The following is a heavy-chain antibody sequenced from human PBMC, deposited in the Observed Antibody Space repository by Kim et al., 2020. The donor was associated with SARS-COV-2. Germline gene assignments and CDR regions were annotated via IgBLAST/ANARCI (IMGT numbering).Heavy chain of an antibody. V-gene: IGHV4-59*01. CDR2: IYYSGST. CDR3: SRFIAVAGTRLYYFDY. D-gene: IGHD6-19*01. Sequence: SETLSLTCTVSGGSISSYYWSWIRQPPGKGLEWIGDIYYSGSTNYNPPLKSRVTISVDTSKNQFSLKLSSVTAADTAVFYCSRFIAVAGTRLYYFDYLG. CDR1: GGSISSYY. J-gene: IGHJ4*01.